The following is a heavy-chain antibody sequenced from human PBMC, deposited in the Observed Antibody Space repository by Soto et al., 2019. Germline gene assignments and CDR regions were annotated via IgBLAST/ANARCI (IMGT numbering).Heavy chain of an antibody. CDR2: IYHGGTT. V-gene: IGHV4-4*02. Sequence: SETLSLTCAVSGASIRSNDWWNWVRQPPGKGLEWIGEIYHGGTTIYNPSLNGRVTISIDESKNHFSLKLTSVTAADTAVYYCERDFKAPNDAWAFDNWGQGTLVTVSS. CDR3: ERDFKAPNDAWAFDN. J-gene: IGHJ4*02. CDR1: GASIRSNDW. D-gene: IGHD3-16*01.